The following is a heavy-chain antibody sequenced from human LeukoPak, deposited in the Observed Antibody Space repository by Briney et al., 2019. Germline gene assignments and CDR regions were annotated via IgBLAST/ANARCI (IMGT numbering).Heavy chain of an antibody. V-gene: IGHV3-21*04. Sequence: GGSLRLSCAASGFTFSSYSMNWVRQAPGKGLEWVSSISSSSSYIYYADSVKGRFTISRDNAKNALYLQMNSLRAEDTAVYYCAKDRRAGSYDYWGQGTLVTVSS. D-gene: IGHD3-10*01. CDR3: AKDRRAGSYDY. J-gene: IGHJ4*02. CDR1: GFTFSSYS. CDR2: ISSSSSYI.